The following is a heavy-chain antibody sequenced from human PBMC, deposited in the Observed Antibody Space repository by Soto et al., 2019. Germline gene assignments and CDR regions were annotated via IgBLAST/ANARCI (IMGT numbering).Heavy chain of an antibody. V-gene: IGHV3-11*05. Sequence: PGGSLRLSCAASGFTFSDYYMSWIRQAPGKGLEWVSYISSSSSYTNYADSVKGRFTISRDNAKNSLYLQMNSLKAEDTAVYYCARDHVWHDILTGYLTLNNWFDPWGQGTLVTVSS. D-gene: IGHD3-9*01. CDR3: ARDHVWHDILTGYLTLNNWFDP. CDR2: ISSSSSYT. CDR1: GFTFSDYY. J-gene: IGHJ5*02.